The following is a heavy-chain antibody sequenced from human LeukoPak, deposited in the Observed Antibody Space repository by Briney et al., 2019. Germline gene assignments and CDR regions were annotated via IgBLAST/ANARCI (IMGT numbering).Heavy chain of an antibody. J-gene: IGHJ4*02. CDR2: IYYSGST. D-gene: IGHD3-22*01. CDR3: ARGLAGYYDSSGYYVFDY. Sequence: NPSETLSLTCTVSGGSISGSSYYWGWIRQPPGKGLEWIGSIYYSGSTYYNPSLKSRVTISVDTSKSQFSLKLSSVTAADTAVYYCARGLAGYYDSSGYYVFDYWGQGTLVTVSS. CDR1: GGSISGSSYY. V-gene: IGHV4-39*01.